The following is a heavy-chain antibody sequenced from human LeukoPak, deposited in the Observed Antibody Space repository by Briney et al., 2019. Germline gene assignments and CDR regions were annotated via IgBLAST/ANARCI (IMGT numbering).Heavy chain of an antibody. D-gene: IGHD3-9*01. V-gene: IGHV3-7*01. Sequence: GGSLRLSCAASGFTFSSYWMSWVRQAPGKGLEWVANIKQDGSEKYYVDSVKGRFTISRDNAKNSLYLQMNSLRAEDTAVYYCASGVLDWLPRYYYMDVWGKGTTVTISS. CDR1: GFTFSSYW. J-gene: IGHJ6*03. CDR3: ASGVLDWLPRYYYMDV. CDR2: IKQDGSEK.